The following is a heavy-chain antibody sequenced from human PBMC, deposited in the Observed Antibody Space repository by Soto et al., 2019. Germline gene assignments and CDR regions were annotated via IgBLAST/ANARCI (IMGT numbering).Heavy chain of an antibody. CDR3: ARPVTYYDVWSGYPPFDF. CDR2: IIPRLGTP. CDR1: GGAFRNYA. D-gene: IGHD3-3*01. Sequence: QVQLVQSGAEVKKPGSSVWVSCKASGGAFRNYAISWVRQAPGKGPELMGTIIPRLGTPIYARKFQGRVTITADEFTNTVYMDLNSLGAEDSAIYYCARPVTYYDVWSGYPPFDFWCQGTLVTVSS. J-gene: IGHJ4*02. V-gene: IGHV1-69*11.